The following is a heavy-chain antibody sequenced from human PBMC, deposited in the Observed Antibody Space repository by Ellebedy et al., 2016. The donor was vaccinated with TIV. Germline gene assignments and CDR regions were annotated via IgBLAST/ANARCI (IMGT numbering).Heavy chain of an antibody. CDR3: ARAIIAPRPYYFDS. CDR1: GASITVDHW. CDR2: IYLTGST. V-gene: IGHV4-4*02. J-gene: IGHJ4*02. Sequence: SETLSLXXSVSGASITVDHWLSWVRQPPGKGLEWIGEIYLTGSTNYNPSLKSRVTMSIDKSKTQFSPKLTSVTAADTAVYYCARAIIAPRPYYFDSWGQGALVTVSS. D-gene: IGHD6-6*01.